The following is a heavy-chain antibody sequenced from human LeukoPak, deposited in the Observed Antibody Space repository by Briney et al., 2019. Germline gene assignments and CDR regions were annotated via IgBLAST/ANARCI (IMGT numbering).Heavy chain of an antibody. Sequence: PSETLSLTCTVSGGSISSYYWSWIRQPPGKGLEWIGYIYYSGSTNYNPSLKSRVTISVDTSKNQFSLKLSSVTTADTAVYYCARVKSGSYYFDYWGQGTLVTVSS. CDR3: ARVKSGSYYFDY. J-gene: IGHJ4*02. D-gene: IGHD1-26*01. CDR2: IYYSGST. V-gene: IGHV4-59*01. CDR1: GGSISSYY.